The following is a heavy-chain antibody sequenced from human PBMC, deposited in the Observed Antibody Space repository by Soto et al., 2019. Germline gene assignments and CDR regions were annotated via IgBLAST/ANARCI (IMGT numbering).Heavy chain of an antibody. D-gene: IGHD1-1*01. Sequence: PSATLSLTCAVYGVSLIGSYWSWILQPPGTGLEWIGEIHHSGSTYYNPSLKSRVTLSVDTSKNQFSLKLNSVTAADSAVYFCAILEGLATISYYFDFCGQGALVTVSS. CDR2: IHHSGST. CDR3: AILEGLATISYYFDF. CDR1: GVSLIGSY. V-gene: IGHV4-34*01. J-gene: IGHJ4*02.